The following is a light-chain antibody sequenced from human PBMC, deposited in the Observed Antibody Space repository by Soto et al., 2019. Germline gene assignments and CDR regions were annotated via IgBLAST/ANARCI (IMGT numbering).Light chain of an antibody. CDR1: QSISNW. CDR3: QWYSDNWT. Sequence: DIQMTQSPSPLSASVGDRVTITCRASQSISNWLAWYQQKPGTAPNLLIYKASTLQSGVPSRFSGSGSGTAFILTSSSLQPDYSATYYWQWYSDNWTCGQGTNVEIK. V-gene: IGKV1-5*03. CDR2: KAS. J-gene: IGKJ1*01.